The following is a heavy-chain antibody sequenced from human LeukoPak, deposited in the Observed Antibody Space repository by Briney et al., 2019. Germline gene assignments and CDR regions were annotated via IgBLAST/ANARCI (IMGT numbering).Heavy chain of an antibody. CDR1: GGTFSSYA. CDR3: ARRGGYDSSGHYFDY. V-gene: IGHV1-69*05. J-gene: IGHJ4*02. Sequence: SVKVSCKASGGTFSSYAISWVRQAPGQGLEWMGGIIPIFGTASYAQKFQGRVTITTDESTSTAYMELSSLRSEDTAVYYCARRGGYDSSGHYFDYWGQGTLVTVSS. CDR2: IIPIFGTA. D-gene: IGHD3-22*01.